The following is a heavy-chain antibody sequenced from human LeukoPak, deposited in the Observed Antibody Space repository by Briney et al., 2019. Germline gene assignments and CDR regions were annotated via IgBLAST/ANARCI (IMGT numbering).Heavy chain of an antibody. CDR1: GGSINSRSYY. V-gene: IGHV4-39*01. Sequence: PSETLSLTCTVSGGSINSRSYYWGWIRQPPGKGLEWIGSVYYGGTTYYNPSLKSRVTISEDTSKNQFSLKLSSVTAADTAVYYCARRATTVTTGYYYYSMDVWGKGTTVTVSS. CDR2: VYYGGTT. J-gene: IGHJ6*03. D-gene: IGHD4-17*01. CDR3: ARRATTVTTGYYYYSMDV.